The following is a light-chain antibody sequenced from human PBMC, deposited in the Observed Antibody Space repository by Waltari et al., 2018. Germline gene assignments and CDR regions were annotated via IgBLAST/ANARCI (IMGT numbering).Light chain of an antibody. Sequence: DSEMNKSPSTLSASVGDRVTITCRASQSISGWLAWYQQKPGKAPKLLIYEASSLESGVPSRFSGSGSGTDFTLTVSSLQPDDFATYYCLQYDSYSYTFGQGTKLEIK. CDR3: LQYDSYSYT. V-gene: IGKV1-5*03. CDR2: EAS. J-gene: IGKJ2*01. CDR1: QSISGW.